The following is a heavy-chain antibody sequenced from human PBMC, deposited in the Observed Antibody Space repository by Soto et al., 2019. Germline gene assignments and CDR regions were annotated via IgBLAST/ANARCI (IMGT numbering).Heavy chain of an antibody. V-gene: IGHV4-30-2*01. D-gene: IGHD1-26*01. CDR3: ARGDRYSGSFSDYFDP. J-gene: IGHJ5*02. Sequence: SETLSLTCIVSGASISTGGYSWSWIRQPPGKGPEWIGYIYESGRTYYKPSLKSRASISMDKSRNQFSVRLTSVTAADTAVYFCARGDRYSGSFSDYFDPWGQGTLITVSS. CDR1: GASISTGGYS. CDR2: IYESGRT.